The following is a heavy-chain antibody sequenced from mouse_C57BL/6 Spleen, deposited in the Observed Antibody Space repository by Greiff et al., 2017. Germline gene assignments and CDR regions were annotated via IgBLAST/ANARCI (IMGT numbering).Heavy chain of an antibody. CDR1: GFTFSSYA. D-gene: IGHD3-2*02. J-gene: IGHJ4*01. Sequence: EVKLMESGEGLVKPGGSLKLSCAASGFTFSSYAMSWVRQTPEKRLEWVAYISSGGDYIYYADTVKGRFTISRDNARNTLYLQMSRLKSEDTAMYYCTRVKLRPSYAMDYWGQGTSVTVSS. CDR2: ISSGGDYI. CDR3: TRVKLRPSYAMDY. V-gene: IGHV5-9-1*02.